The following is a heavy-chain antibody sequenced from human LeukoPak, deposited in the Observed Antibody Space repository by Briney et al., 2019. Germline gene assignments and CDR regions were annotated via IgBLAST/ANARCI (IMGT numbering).Heavy chain of an antibody. Sequence: SETLSLTCTVSGGSVSSGSYYWSWIRQPPGKGLEWIGYIYYSGSTNYNPSLKSRVTISVDTSKNQFSLKLSSVTAADTAVYYCARGRYYYGSGSYYNAPRYNWFDPWGQGTLVTVSS. D-gene: IGHD3-10*01. V-gene: IGHV4-61*01. CDR2: IYYSGST. CDR1: GGSVSSGSYY. CDR3: ARGRYYYGSGSYYNAPRYNWFDP. J-gene: IGHJ5*02.